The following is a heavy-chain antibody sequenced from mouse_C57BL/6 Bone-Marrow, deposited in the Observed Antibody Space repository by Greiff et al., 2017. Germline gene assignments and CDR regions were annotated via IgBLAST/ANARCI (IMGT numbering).Heavy chain of an antibody. J-gene: IGHJ4*01. CDR1: GYTFTSYW. D-gene: IGHD1-1*02. CDR3: ARWGYGYAMDY. Sequence: QVQLLQPGAELVRPGTSVKLSCKASGYTFTSYWMHWVKQRPGQGLEWIGVIDPSDSYTNYNQKFKGKATLTVDTSSSTAYMQLSSLTSEDSAVYYCARWGYGYAMDYWGQGTSVTVSS. CDR2: IDPSDSYT. V-gene: IGHV1-59*01.